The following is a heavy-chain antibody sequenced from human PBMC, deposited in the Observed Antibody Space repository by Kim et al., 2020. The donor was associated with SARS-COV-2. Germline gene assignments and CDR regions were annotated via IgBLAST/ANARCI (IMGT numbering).Heavy chain of an antibody. D-gene: IGHD6-19*01. CDR3: ARDLLGAVAGTSDY. Sequence: GGSLRLSCAASGFTFSSYWMSWVRQAPGKGLEWVGNVKQDGSEKYYVDSVKGRFTISRDNAKNSLYLQMSSLRAEDTAVYYCARDLLGAVAGTSDYWGQGTLVTVSS. V-gene: IGHV3-7*01. CDR2: VKQDGSEK. CDR1: GFTFSSYW. J-gene: IGHJ4*02.